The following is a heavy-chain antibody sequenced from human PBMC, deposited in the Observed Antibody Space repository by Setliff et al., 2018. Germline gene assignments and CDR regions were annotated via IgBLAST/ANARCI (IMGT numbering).Heavy chain of an antibody. CDR2: IYYRGDT. Sequence: SETLSLTCTVSGASLNSGTYYWGWIRQPPGKGLEWIGRIYYRGDTYYNPSLKGRLTISVDTAQNQYSLRLTSVTAADTAVYYCARTGTYRYFDYWGQGALVTV. D-gene: IGHD1-1*01. CDR1: GASLNSGTYY. V-gene: IGHV4-39*01. CDR3: ARTGTYRYFDY. J-gene: IGHJ4*02.